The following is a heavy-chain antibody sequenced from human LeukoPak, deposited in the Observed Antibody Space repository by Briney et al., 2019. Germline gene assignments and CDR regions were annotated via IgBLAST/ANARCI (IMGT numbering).Heavy chain of an antibody. CDR1: GFTVSSNY. V-gene: IGHV3-66*01. J-gene: IGHJ4*02. CDR2: IYSGGST. CDR3: ARDTRSRGNDY. D-gene: IGHD2-2*01. Sequence: PGGSLRLSCAASGFTVSSNYMSWVRQAPGKGLEWVSVIYSGGSTYYADSVKGRFTISRDNSKNTLYLQMNSLRAEDMAVYYCARDTRSRGNDYWGQGTLVTVSS.